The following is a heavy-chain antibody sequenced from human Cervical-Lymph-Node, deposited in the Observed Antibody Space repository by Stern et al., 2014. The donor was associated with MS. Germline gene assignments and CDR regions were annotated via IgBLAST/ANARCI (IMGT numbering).Heavy chain of an antibody. Sequence: VQLVESGGGLVQPGGSLRLSCAASGFTFTIYSMNWVRQAPGKGLEWVSYISGSSDTIYYADSVKGRFIISRDNAKNSLYLQMNSLRAEDTAVYYCARRAALDVWGQGTTVTVSS. J-gene: IGHJ6*02. CDR1: GFTFTIYS. CDR2: ISGSSDTI. V-gene: IGHV3-48*01. CDR3: ARRAALDV. D-gene: IGHD6-13*01.